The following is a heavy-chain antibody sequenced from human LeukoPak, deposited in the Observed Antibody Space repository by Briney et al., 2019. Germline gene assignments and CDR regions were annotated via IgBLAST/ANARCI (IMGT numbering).Heavy chain of an antibody. V-gene: IGHV1-69*04. Sequence: GASVKVSCKASGYTFTSYGISWVRQAPGQGLEWMGRIIPILGIANYAQKFQGRVTITADKSTSTAYMELSSLRSEDTAVYYCARDQDYGGNSCFDYWGQGTLVTVSS. J-gene: IGHJ4*02. CDR2: IIPILGIA. D-gene: IGHD4-23*01. CDR3: ARDQDYGGNSCFDY. CDR1: GYTFTSYG.